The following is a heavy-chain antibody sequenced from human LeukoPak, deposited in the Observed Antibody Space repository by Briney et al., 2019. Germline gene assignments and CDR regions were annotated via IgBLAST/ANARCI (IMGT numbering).Heavy chain of an antibody. V-gene: IGHV1-24*01. CDR3: ATRTYSGYDWEFDY. Sequence: ASVKVSCKVSGYTLTELSMHWVRQAPGKGLEWMGGFDPEDGETIYAQKFQGRVTMTEDTSTDTAYMELSSLRCEDTAVYYCATRTYSGYDWEFDYWGQGTLVTVSS. D-gene: IGHD5-12*01. J-gene: IGHJ4*02. CDR2: FDPEDGET. CDR1: GYTLTELS.